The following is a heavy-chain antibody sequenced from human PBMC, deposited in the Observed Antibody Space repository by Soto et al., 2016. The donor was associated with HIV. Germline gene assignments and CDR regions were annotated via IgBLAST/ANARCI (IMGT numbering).Heavy chain of an antibody. CDR2: IYHSGNT. J-gene: IGHJ4*03. Sequence: QVQLQESGPGLVKPSETLSLTCAVSGYFISTGYYWGWIRQPPGKGLEWIGSIYHSGNTYYNPSLKSRVTISVDTSKNQFSLKLSSVTAADTAVYYCARDHISFDLVLDHVGPGTLVTVSS. V-gene: IGHV4-38-2*02. CDR1: GYFISTGYY. CDR3: ARDHISFDLVLDH. D-gene: IGHD3-9*01.